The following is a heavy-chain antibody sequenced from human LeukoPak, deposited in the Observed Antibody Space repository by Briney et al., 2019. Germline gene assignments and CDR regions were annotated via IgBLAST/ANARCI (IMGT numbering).Heavy chain of an antibody. CDR2: INTDGSST. CDR1: GFAFNTYW. CDR3: VALGLTTYY. V-gene: IGHV3-74*01. J-gene: IGHJ4*02. D-gene: IGHD4/OR15-4a*01. Sequence: GGSLRLSCAASGFAFNTYWMHWVRQAPGKGLVWVSHINTDGSSTTYADSVKGRFTISRDNAKNTLYLQMNSLSADDTAVYHCVALGLTTYYWGRGTLVTVSS.